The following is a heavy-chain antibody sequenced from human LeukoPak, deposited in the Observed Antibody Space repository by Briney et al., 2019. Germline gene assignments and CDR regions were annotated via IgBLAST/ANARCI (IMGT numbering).Heavy chain of an antibody. Sequence: GASVKVSCKASGGTFSSYAISWVRQAPGQGLEWMGGIIPIFGTANYAQKFQGRVTITADKSTSTAYMELSSLRSEDTAVYYCASGVLLWFGELLFAGAHYYYYYMDVWGKGTTVTVSS. CDR3: ASGVLLWFGELLFAGAHYYYYYMDV. V-gene: IGHV1-69*06. CDR2: IIPIFGTA. J-gene: IGHJ6*03. CDR1: GGTFSSYA. D-gene: IGHD3-10*01.